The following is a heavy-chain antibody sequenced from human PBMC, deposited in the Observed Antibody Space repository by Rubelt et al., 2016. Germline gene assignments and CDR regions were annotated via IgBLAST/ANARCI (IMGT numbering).Heavy chain of an antibody. D-gene: IGHD5-18*01. CDR2: YSGST. V-gene: IGHV4-31*02. Sequence: YSGSTYYNPSLKRRVTISVDTSKNQFSLKLSSVTAADTAVYYCARGGYVDFDYWGQGTLVTVSS. CDR3: ARGGYVDFDY. J-gene: IGHJ4*02.